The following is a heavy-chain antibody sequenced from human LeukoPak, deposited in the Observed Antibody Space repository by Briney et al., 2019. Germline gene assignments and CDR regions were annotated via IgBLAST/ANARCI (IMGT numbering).Heavy chain of an antibody. J-gene: IGHJ4*02. D-gene: IGHD5-18*01. Sequence: PGGSLRLSCAASGFTFSNKSMSWVRRAAGEGRGWVSAISGRGGSKYYADSVKGRFTISRDNSKNTLYLQMNSLRAEDTAVYYCAKDRGNSYGHFDYWGQGTLVTVSS. CDR3: AKDRGNSYGHFDY. CDR2: ISGRGGSK. CDR1: GFTFSNKS. V-gene: IGHV3-23*01.